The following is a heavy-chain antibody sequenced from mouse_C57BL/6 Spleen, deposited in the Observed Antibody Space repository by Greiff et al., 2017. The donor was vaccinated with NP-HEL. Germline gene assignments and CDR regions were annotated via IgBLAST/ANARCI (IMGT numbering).Heavy chain of an antibody. CDR1: GYTFTSYW. D-gene: IGHD1-1*01. Sequence: VQLQQSGAELAKPGASVKLSCKASGYTFTSYWMHWVKQRPGQGLEWIGYIYPSSGYTKYNQKFKDKATLPADKSSSPSYMQLSSLTYEESEVYDCARDYGSSEYYFDYWGKGTTLTVSS. J-gene: IGHJ2*01. CDR2: IYPSSGYT. V-gene: IGHV1-7*01. CDR3: ARDYGSSEYYFDY.